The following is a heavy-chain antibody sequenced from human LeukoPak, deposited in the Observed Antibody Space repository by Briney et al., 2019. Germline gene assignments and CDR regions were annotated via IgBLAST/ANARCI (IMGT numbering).Heavy chain of an antibody. CDR1: GFTYNSYR. CDR2: ISGSGGDT. D-gene: IGHD3-10*01. Sequence: GGSLRLSCAASGFTYNSYRMSWLRQAPGKGLEWVSGISGSGGDTYYADSVKGRFTISRDNSKNTLYLQMNSLRAEDTAVYYCAVGALWCGELDYFYQWGQGTLVTVSS. J-gene: IGHJ4*02. CDR3: AVGALWCGELDYFYQ. V-gene: IGHV3-23*01.